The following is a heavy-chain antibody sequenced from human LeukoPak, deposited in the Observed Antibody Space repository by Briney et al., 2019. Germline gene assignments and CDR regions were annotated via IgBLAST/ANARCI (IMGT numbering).Heavy chain of an antibody. D-gene: IGHD3-16*01. CDR1: GFTFSSYW. CDR2: ISTDGGST. V-gene: IGHV3-74*01. Sequence: PGGSLRLSCAASGFTFSSYWMHWVRQGPGKGLVWVSRISTDGGSTDYADSVKGRFTISRENAKNTLYLQMNSLRAEDTAVYYCARTRTLTIAGGFDTWGQGSLVTVSS. CDR3: ARTRTLTIAGGFDT. J-gene: IGHJ5*02.